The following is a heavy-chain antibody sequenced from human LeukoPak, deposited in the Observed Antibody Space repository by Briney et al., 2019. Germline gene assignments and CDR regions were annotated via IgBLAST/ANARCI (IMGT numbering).Heavy chain of an antibody. J-gene: IGHJ3*02. D-gene: IGHD4-17*01. V-gene: IGHV4-59*01. CDR1: GGSISSYY. Sequence: SETLSLTCTVSGGSISSYYWNWIRQPPGKGLEYIGYIFYSGRTNYNPSLKSRVTLSVDTSKNWFSLRLTSVTAADTAVYYCATDVGDYGPIDAFDIWGQGTMVTVSS. CDR2: IFYSGRT. CDR3: ATDVGDYGPIDAFDI.